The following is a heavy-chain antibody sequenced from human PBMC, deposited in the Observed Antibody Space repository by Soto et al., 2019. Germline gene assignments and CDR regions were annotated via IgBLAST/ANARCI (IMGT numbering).Heavy chain of an antibody. J-gene: IGHJ6*02. CDR3: AXXXXEWDLLPWRDDYYYYRIDV. CDR2: IIPIFGTA. V-gene: IGHV1-69*13. D-gene: IGHD1-26*01. CDR1: GGTFSSYA. Sequence: VKVSCKASGGTFSSYAISWLRQAPGQGLEWMGGIIPIFGTANYAQKFQGRVTITADESTSTAYMELSSMRSEDTAVYYCAXXXXEWDLLPWRDDYYYYRIDVWAQLTTVTVSS.